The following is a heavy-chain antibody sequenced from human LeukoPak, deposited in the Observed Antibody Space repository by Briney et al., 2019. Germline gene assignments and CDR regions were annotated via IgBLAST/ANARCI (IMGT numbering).Heavy chain of an antibody. Sequence: GASVKVSCKVSGYTLTELSMHWVRQAPGKGLEWMGGFDPEDGETIYAQKFQGRVTMTEDTSTDTAYMELSSLRSEDTAVYYCATLWYYYDSSGSMGDYWGQGTLVTVSS. J-gene: IGHJ4*02. D-gene: IGHD3-22*01. CDR1: GYTLTELS. CDR2: FDPEDGET. V-gene: IGHV1-24*01. CDR3: ATLWYYYDSSGSMGDY.